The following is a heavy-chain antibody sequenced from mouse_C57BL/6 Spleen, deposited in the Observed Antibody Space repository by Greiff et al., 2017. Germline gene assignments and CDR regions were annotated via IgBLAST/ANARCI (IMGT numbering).Heavy chain of an antibody. CDR2: INYDGSST. CDR3: ARKYDYDEGYFDV. V-gene: IGHV5-16*01. J-gene: IGHJ1*03. Sequence: EVMLVESEGGLVQPGSSMKLSCTASGFTFSDYYMAWVRQVPEKGLEWVANINYDGSSTYYLDSLKSRFIISRDNAKNILYLQMSSLKSEDTATYYCARKYDYDEGYFDVWGTGTTVTVSS. CDR1: GFTFSDYY. D-gene: IGHD2-4*01.